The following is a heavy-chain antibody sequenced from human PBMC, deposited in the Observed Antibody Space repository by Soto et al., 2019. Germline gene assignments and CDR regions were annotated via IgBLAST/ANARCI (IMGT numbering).Heavy chain of an antibody. CDR2: INAGNGNT. Sequence: QVQLVQSGAEEKKPGASVKVSCKASGYTFTGFAMHWVRQAPGQRLEWMGWINAGNGNTKYSQKFQGRVTITRDTSASTAYMELSSLRSEDTAAYYCARSAISPFGGLIGPFDYWGQGNLVTVSS. D-gene: IGHD3-16*02. CDR1: GYTFTGFA. CDR3: ARSAISPFGGLIGPFDY. V-gene: IGHV1-3*05. J-gene: IGHJ4*02.